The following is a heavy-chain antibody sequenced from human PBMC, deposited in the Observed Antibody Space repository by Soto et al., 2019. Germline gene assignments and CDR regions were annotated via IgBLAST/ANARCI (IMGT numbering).Heavy chain of an antibody. CDR1: GFTFSSYA. J-gene: IGHJ6*02. V-gene: IGHV3-30-3*01. Sequence: PGGSLRLSCAASGFTFSSYAMHWVRQAPGKGLEWVAVISYDGSNKYYADSVKGRFTISRDNSKNTLYLQMNSLRAEDTAVYYCARGVFSSSSSGYYYYYGMDVWGQGTTVTVSS. D-gene: IGHD6-6*01. CDR2: ISYDGSNK. CDR3: ARGVFSSSSSGYYYYYGMDV.